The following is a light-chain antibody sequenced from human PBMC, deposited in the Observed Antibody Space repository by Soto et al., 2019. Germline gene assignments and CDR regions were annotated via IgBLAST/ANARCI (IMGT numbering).Light chain of an antibody. CDR2: GAS. Sequence: EIVLTQSPGTLSLSPGERATLSGRASQSVSTNYLAWYQQKPGQAPRLLIYGASNRATGIPDRFSGSGSGTDFTLTISRLEPEDFAVYYCQQYGSSGTFGQGTKVEIK. J-gene: IGKJ1*01. CDR3: QQYGSSGT. V-gene: IGKV3-20*01. CDR1: QSVSTNY.